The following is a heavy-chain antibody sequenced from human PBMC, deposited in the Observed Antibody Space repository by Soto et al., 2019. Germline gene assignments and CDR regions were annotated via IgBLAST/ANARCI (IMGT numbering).Heavy chain of an antibody. Sequence: ASVKVSCKASGYTFTSYDINWVRQATGQGLEWMGWMNPNSGNTGYAQKFQGRVTMTRNTSISTAYMELSSLRSEDTAVYYCARLAIVLVPAATNYYYGMDVRGQGTTVTVS. CDR3: ARLAIVLVPAATNYYYGMDV. CDR2: MNPNSGNT. D-gene: IGHD2-2*01. V-gene: IGHV1-8*01. CDR1: GYTFTSYD. J-gene: IGHJ6*02.